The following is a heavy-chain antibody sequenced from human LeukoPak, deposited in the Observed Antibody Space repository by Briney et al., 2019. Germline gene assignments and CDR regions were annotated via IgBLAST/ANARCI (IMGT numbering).Heavy chain of an antibody. CDR3: ARDKTGTTPLLRYYYYMDV. CDR1: GGSISSYY. J-gene: IGHJ6*03. Sequence: SETLSLTCTVSGGSISSYYWSWIRQPPGKGLEWIGSIYYSGSTYYNPSLKSRVTISVDTSKNQFSLKLSSVTAADTAVYYCARDKTGTTPLLRYYYYMDVWGKGTTVTVSS. D-gene: IGHD1-1*01. V-gene: IGHV4-39*02. CDR2: IYYSGST.